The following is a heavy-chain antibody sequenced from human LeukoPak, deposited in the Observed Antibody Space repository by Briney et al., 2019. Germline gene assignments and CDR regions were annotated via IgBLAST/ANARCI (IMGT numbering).Heavy chain of an antibody. CDR3: ARHHQYAAGTMHPQYFDL. V-gene: IGHV4-39*01. CDR1: GGSISSSNYY. CDR2: IYDSGST. D-gene: IGHD6-13*01. J-gene: IGHJ2*01. Sequence: PSETLSLTCTVSGGSISSSNYYWGWIRQAPGKGLEWIGSIYDSGSTNYNPSLKSRVTISVDTSKNQFSLKLSSVTAADTAVYYCARHHQYAAGTMHPQYFDLWGRGTLVTVSS.